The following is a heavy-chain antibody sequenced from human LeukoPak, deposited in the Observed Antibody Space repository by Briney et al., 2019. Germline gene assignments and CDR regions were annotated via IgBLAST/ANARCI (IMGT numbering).Heavy chain of an antibody. CDR3: ARRGQAGYLY. V-gene: IGHV4-34*01. D-gene: IGHD3-16*02. CDR2: INHSGST. J-gene: IGHJ4*02. CDR1: GGSFSDYY. Sequence: PSETLFLTCGVYGGSFSDYYWSWIRQPPGEGLEWIGEINHSGSTNYNPSLKSRVTISVDTSKSQFSLNLNSVTAADTAVYYCARRGQAGYLYWGQGTLVTVSS.